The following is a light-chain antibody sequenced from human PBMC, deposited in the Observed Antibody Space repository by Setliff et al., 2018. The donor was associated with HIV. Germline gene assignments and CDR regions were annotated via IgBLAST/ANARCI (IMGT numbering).Light chain of an antibody. CDR2: NVN. CDR3: SPYTSNNSGV. V-gene: IGLV2-18*02. Sequence: QSALIQPPSVSGSPGQSVTISCTGTSSDVGSYDYVSWYQQHPGTVPKPMIYNVNTQPSGVPDRFSGSKSGNTASLTISGLQAEDEADYYCSPYTSNNSGVFGTGTKVTVL. CDR1: SSDVGSYDY. J-gene: IGLJ1*01.